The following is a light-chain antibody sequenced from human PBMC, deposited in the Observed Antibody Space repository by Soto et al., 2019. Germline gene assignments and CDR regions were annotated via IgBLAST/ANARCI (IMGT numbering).Light chain of an antibody. CDR1: QSVSSSY. CDR2: GAS. Sequence: EIALTQSPGTLSLSPGERATLSCRASQSVSSSYLAWYQQKPGQAPRLLIYGASSRATGIPDRFSGSGSGTDFTLIISRLEPEDFAVYYCQQYGSSPLAFGGGTKVEIK. V-gene: IGKV3-20*01. J-gene: IGKJ4*01. CDR3: QQYGSSPLA.